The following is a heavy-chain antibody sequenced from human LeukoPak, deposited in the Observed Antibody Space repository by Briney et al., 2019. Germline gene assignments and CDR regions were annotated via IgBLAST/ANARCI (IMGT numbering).Heavy chain of an antibody. CDR1: GFTFSSYS. D-gene: IGHD5-12*01. Sequence: PGGSLRLSCAASGFTFSSYSMNWVRHAPGKGLEWVSYISSSSTIYYADSVKGRFTISRDNAKNSLYLQMNSLRAEDTAVYYCAREWLQLDYWGQGTLVTVSS. CDR3: AREWLQLDY. J-gene: IGHJ4*02. CDR2: ISSSSTI. V-gene: IGHV3-48*01.